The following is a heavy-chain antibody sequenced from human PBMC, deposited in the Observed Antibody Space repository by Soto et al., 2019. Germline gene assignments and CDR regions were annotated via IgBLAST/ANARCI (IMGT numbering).Heavy chain of an antibody. D-gene: IGHD5-18*01. CDR1: GFALTSNG. Sequence: SVKASCKAPGFALTSNGISSVRQAPGQGLEWMGWISAYNGNTNYAQKLQGRVTMTTDTSTSTAYMELRSLRSDDTAVYYCARDYYDTAITYYYYYYGMDVWGQGTTVTVSS. V-gene: IGHV1-18*01. CDR2: ISAYNGNT. CDR3: ARDYYDTAITYYYYYYGMDV. J-gene: IGHJ6*02.